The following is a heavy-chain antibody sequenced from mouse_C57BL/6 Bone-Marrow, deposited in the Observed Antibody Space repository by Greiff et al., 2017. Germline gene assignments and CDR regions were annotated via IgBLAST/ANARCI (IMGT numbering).Heavy chain of an antibody. D-gene: IGHD2-4*01. Sequence: EVQLQQSGPVLVKPGASVKMSCKASGYTFTDYYMNWVKQSHGKSLEWIGVINPYNGGTSYNQKFKGKATLTVDKSSSTAYMELNSLTSEDAAVYDCAREDDYDEGPLYFDYWGQGTTRTVSS. V-gene: IGHV1-19*01. CDR3: AREDDYDEGPLYFDY. J-gene: IGHJ2*01. CDR1: GYTFTDYY. CDR2: INPYNGGT.